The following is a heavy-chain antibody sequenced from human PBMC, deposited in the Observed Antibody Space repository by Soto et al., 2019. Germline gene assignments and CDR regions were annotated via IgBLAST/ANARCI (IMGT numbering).Heavy chain of an antibody. CDR1: GGSISSYS. CDR2: IYYSGRT. CDR3: AGDCTMVGGVIGYYCYMDF. D-gene: IGHD3-10*01. Sequence: PSETLSLTCTVSGGSISSYSWSWIRQPPGKGLEWIGHIYYSGRTTYNPSLKSRVTISVDTSKNQFSLKLSSVTAADTAVYYCAGDCTMVGGVIGYYCYMDFWGQGTTVTVSS. J-gene: IGHJ6*02. V-gene: IGHV4-59*01.